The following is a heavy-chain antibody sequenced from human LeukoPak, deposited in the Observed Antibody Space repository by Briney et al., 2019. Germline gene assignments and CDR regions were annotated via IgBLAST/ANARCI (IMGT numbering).Heavy chain of an antibody. CDR2: IDINTGKP. D-gene: IGHD6-6*01. CDR1: GYTFTSYA. CDR3: ARVSEYSSWICCWY. V-gene: IGHV7-4-1*02. Sequence: GASVKVSCKAAGYTFTSYAMNWVRQAPAQGLEWMGWIDINTGKPTYAQAVTGRFVFSLDTSVSTAYLQISSLKAEDTAVYYCARVSEYSSWICCWYWGQGTLVTVSS. J-gene: IGHJ4*02.